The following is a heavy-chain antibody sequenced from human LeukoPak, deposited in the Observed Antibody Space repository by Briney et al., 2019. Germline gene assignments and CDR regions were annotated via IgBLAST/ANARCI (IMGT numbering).Heavy chain of an antibody. D-gene: IGHD2-15*01. V-gene: IGHV4-59*01. J-gene: IGHJ2*01. CDR3: ARDPGSCSGGSCSFYWYFDL. CDR2: ISYRGTT. CDR1: GVSISSSY. Sequence: PSETLSLTCTVSGVSISSSYWSWIRQSPGKGLEWIGYISYRGTTKYNPSLKGRVTISMDTPKNQVSLNLSSVTAADTAFYYCARDPGSCSGGSCSFYWYFDLWGRGALVSVSS.